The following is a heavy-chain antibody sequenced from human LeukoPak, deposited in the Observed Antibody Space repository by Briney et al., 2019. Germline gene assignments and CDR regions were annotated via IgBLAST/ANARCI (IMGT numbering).Heavy chain of an antibody. CDR1: GYTFTGYY. Sequence: AASVKVSCKASGYTFTGYYMHWVRQAPGQGLEWMGIINPSGGSTRYAQKFQGRVTMTRDTSTSTVYMELNSLRSDDTAVYYCARDGAYGSGTLFLYYFDSWGQGTLVTVSS. D-gene: IGHD3-10*01. J-gene: IGHJ4*02. V-gene: IGHV1-46*01. CDR2: INPSGGST. CDR3: ARDGAYGSGTLFLYYFDS.